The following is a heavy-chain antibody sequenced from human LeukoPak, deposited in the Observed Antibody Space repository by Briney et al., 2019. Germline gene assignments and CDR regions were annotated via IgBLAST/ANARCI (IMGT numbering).Heavy chain of an antibody. V-gene: IGHV1-69*06. CDR1: GYTLTELS. D-gene: IGHD2-2*01. J-gene: IGHJ6*03. CDR2: IIPIFGTA. CDR3: ALGCSSTSCYSDYYYYYMDV. Sequence: VASVKVSCKVSGYTLTELSMHWVRQAPGKGLEWMGGIIPIFGTANYAQKFQGKVTITADKSTSTAYMELSSLRSEDTAVYYCALGCSSTSCYSDYYYYYMDVWGKGTTVTVSS.